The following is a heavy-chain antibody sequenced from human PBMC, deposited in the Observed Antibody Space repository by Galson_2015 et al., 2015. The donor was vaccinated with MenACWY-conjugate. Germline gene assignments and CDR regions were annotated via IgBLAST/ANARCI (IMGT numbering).Heavy chain of an antibody. V-gene: IGHV3-74*01. D-gene: IGHD1-1*01. CDR3: ARDNNWSFDS. Sequence: SLRLSCAASEFTFNNYWMHWVRQPPGKGLEWISYIKADGSFSNYADSVKGRFTISTDSAKNMVYLQMDGLGDEDTAVYFCARDNNWSFDSWGQGTLVTVSS. CDR2: IKADGSFS. J-gene: IGHJ4*02. CDR1: EFTFNNYW.